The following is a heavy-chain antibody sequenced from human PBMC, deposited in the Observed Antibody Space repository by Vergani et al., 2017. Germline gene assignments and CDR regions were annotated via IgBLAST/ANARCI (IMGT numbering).Heavy chain of an antibody. J-gene: IGHJ4*02. CDR3: AKGGYCSSTSCYDY. Sequence: EVQRLESGGGLVQPGGSLRLSCAASGFTFSSYAMSWVRQAPGKGLEWVSAISGSGGSTYYADSVKGRFTISRDNSKNTLYLQMNSLRAEDTAVYYCAKGGYCSSTSCYDYWGQGTLVTVSS. CDR2: ISGSGGST. CDR1: GFTFSSYA. V-gene: IGHV3-23*01. D-gene: IGHD2-2*01.